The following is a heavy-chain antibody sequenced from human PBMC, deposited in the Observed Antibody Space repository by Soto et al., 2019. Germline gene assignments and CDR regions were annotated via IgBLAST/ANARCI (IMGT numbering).Heavy chain of an antibody. J-gene: IGHJ3*02. CDR3: HLDRYYYNGRGAFDI. CDR1: GFTFSNYS. Sequence: EVQLVESGGGLVQPGGSLRLSCAASGFTFSNYSMNWVRQAPGKGLEWVSYISSSSSTIYYADSVKGRFTISRDNAKNSLYLQMNSLRAEDTAVYYCHLDRYYYNGRGAFDIWGQGTMFTVSS. D-gene: IGHD3-10*01. CDR2: ISSSSSTI. V-gene: IGHV3-48*01.